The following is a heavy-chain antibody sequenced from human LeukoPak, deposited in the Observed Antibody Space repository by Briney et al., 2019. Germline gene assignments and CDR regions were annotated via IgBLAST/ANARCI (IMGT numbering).Heavy chain of an antibody. J-gene: IGHJ4*02. Sequence: GGSLRLSCAASGFTFSSYAMHWVRQAPGKGLEWVAVISYDGSNKYCADSVKGRFTISRDNSKNTLYLQMNSLRAEDTAVYYCARAGERVVPAASFFDYWGQGTLVTVSS. V-gene: IGHV3-30*04. CDR2: ISYDGSNK. CDR3: ARAGERVVPAASFFDY. D-gene: IGHD2-2*01. CDR1: GFTFSSYA.